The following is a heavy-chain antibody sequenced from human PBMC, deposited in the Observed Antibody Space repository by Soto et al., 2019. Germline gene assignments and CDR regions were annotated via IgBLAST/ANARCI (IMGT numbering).Heavy chain of an antibody. D-gene: IGHD2-15*01. Sequence: LSXTGTGCFDSISSSSYYSGWIRQPPGKGLEWIGSIFYSGSTYYNPSLKSRVTISVDTSKNQSSLNLSSVTAADTAAYYCVRGAGSPTYYYGMDVWGQGTKVTVYS. V-gene: IGHV4-39*01. CDR1: FDSISSSSYY. J-gene: IGHJ6*02. CDR2: IFYSGST. CDR3: VRGAGSPTYYYGMDV.